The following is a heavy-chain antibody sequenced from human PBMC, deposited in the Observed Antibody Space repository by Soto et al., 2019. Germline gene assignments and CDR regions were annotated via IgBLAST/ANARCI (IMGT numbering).Heavy chain of an antibody. J-gene: IGHJ5*02. CDR1: GGSISSSSYY. CDR3: ARPRPDYKSWFDP. Sequence: SETLSLTCTVSGGSISSSSYYWGWIRQPPGKGLEWIGSIYYSGSTYYNPSLKSRVTISVDTSKNQFSLKLSSVTAADTAVYYCARPRPDYKSWFDPWGQGTLVTVSS. CDR2: IYYSGST. D-gene: IGHD4-4*01. V-gene: IGHV4-39*01.